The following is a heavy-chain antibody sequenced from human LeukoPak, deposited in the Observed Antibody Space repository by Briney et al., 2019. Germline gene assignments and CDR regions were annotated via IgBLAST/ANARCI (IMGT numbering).Heavy chain of an antibody. D-gene: IGHD3-22*01. CDR2: INSDGSTT. Sequence: GGSLRLSCAASGFTVSSYWMHWVRQAPGKGLVWVSHINSDGSTTRYADFVKGRFTISRDNSKNTLYVQVNSLGTEDTAAYYCAKGSYYDSSGSFYFDYWGQGTLVTVSS. J-gene: IGHJ4*02. V-gene: IGHV3-74*01. CDR3: AKGSYYDSSGSFYFDY. CDR1: GFTVSSYW.